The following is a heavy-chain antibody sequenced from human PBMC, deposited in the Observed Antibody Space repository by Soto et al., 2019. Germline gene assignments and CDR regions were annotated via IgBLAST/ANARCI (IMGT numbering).Heavy chain of an antibody. D-gene: IGHD6-19*01. J-gene: IGHJ3*02. CDR3: ARGSKRTVAVASPAGVFDI. V-gene: IGHV4-31*03. CDR2: IYYSGST. Sequence: SETLSLTCTVSGGSISSGGYYWSWIRQHPGKGLEWIGYIYYSGSTYYNPPLKSRVTISVDTSKNQFSLKLSSVTAADTAVYYCARGSKRTVAVASPAGVFDIWGQGTIVTDS. CDR1: GGSISSGGYY.